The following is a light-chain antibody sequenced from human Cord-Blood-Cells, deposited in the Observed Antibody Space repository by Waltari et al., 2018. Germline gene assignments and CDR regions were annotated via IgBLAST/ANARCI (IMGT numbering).Light chain of an antibody. CDR3: QVWDSSSDHRV. J-gene: IGLJ3*02. CDR1: NLGRKS. Sequence: SYVLTQPPSVSVAPGKTARITCGGNNLGRKSVHWYQQKPAQAPVLVIYYDSDRPSGIPERFSGSNSGNTATLTISRVEAGDEADYYCQVWDSSSDHRVFGGGTKLTVL. CDR2: YDS. V-gene: IGLV3-21*04.